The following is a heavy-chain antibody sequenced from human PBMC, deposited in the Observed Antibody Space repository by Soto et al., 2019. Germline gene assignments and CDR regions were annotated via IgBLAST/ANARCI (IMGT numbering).Heavy chain of an antibody. J-gene: IGHJ5*02. V-gene: IGHV4-59*01. CDR2: IYYSGST. D-gene: IGHD4-17*01. CDR3: AREDDYLNWFDP. CDR1: GGSISSYY. Sequence: SETLSLTCTVSGGSISSYYWIWIRQPPGKGLEWIGYIYYSGSTNYNPSLKSRVTISVDTSKNQFSLKLSSVTAADTAVYYCAREDDYLNWFDPWGQGTLVTVSS.